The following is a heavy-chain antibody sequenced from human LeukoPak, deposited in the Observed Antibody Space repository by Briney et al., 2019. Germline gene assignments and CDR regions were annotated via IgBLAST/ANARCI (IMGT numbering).Heavy chain of an antibody. Sequence: GASVKVSCKASGYTFTSYYMHWVRQAPGQGLEWMGRINPNSGGTNYAQKFQGRVTMTRDTSISTAYMELSRLRSDDTAVYYCARSKAWELPNAFDIWGQGTMVTVSS. CDR2: INPNSGGT. CDR3: ARSKAWELPNAFDI. V-gene: IGHV1-2*06. D-gene: IGHD1-26*01. CDR1: GYTFTSYY. J-gene: IGHJ3*02.